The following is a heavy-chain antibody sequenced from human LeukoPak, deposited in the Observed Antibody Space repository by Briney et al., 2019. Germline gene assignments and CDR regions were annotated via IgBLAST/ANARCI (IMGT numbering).Heavy chain of an antibody. V-gene: IGHV1-2*02. J-gene: IGHJ6*03. Sequence: ASVKVSCKASGYTFTNYHMHWVRQAPGQGLEWMGWINPNSGGTNYAQKFQGRVTMTRDTSISTAYMELSRLRSDDTAVYYCASMVRGNYYYYMDVWGKGTTVTVSS. CDR1: GYTFTNYH. D-gene: IGHD3-10*01. CDR2: INPNSGGT. CDR3: ASMVRGNYYYYMDV.